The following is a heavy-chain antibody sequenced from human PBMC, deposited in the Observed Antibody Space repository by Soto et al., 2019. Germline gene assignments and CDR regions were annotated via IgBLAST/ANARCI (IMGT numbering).Heavy chain of an antibody. D-gene: IGHD4-17*01. CDR2: ISYDGSNK. CDR1: GFTFSSYG. J-gene: IGHJ3*02. V-gene: IGHV3-30*18. CDR3: AKAGDYGAFDI. Sequence: GGSLRLSCAASGFTFSSYGMHWVRQAPGKGLEWVAVISYDGSNKYYADSVKGRFTISRDNSKNTLYLQMNSLRAEDTAVYYCAKAGDYGAFDIWGQGTMVTVSS.